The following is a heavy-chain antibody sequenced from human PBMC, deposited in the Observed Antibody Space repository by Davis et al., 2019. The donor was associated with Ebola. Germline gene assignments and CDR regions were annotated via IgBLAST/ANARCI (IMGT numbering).Heavy chain of an antibody. CDR1: GFTFSSYG. V-gene: IGHV3-30*03. Sequence: GESLKISCAASGFTFSSYGMHWVRQAPGKGLEWVAVISYDGSNKYYADSVKGRFTISRDNSKNTLYLQMSSLRAEDTAVYYCARGQGRYYYYGMDVWGQGTTVTVSS. CDR2: ISYDGSNK. CDR3: ARGQGRYYYYGMDV. J-gene: IGHJ6*02.